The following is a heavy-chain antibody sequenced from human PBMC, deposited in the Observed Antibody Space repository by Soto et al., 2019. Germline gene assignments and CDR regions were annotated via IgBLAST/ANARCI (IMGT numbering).Heavy chain of an antibody. CDR3: ARHWALGPPPDY. V-gene: IGHV4-30-2*01. CDR2: IYHSGST. D-gene: IGHD3-16*01. J-gene: IGHJ4*02. CDR1: GGSISSGAYS. Sequence: TLSLTCAFSGGSISSGAYSWSWIRQPPGKGLEWIGDIYHSGSTYYNPSLKSRVTISVDRSKNQFSLKLSSVTAADTAVYYCARHWALGPPPDYWGQGTLVTVS.